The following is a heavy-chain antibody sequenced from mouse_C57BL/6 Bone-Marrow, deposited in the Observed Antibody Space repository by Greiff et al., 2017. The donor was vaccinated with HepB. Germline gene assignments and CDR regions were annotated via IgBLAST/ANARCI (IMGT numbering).Heavy chain of an antibody. V-gene: IGHV5-4*01. CDR2: ISDGGSYT. D-gene: IGHD1-1*01. Sequence: EVQLVESGGGLVKPGGSLKLSCAASGFTFSSYAMSWVRQTPEKRLEWVATISDGGSYTYYPDNVKGRFTISRDNAKNNLYLQMSHLKSEDTAMYYCASVFITTVPRLGFAYWGQGTLVTVSA. J-gene: IGHJ3*01. CDR3: ASVFITTVPRLGFAY. CDR1: GFTFSSYA.